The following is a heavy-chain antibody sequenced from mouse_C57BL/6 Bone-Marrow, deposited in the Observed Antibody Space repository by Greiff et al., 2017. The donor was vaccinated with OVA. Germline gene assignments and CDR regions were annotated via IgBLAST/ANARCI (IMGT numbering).Heavy chain of an antibody. J-gene: IGHJ2*01. CDR3: ARSGAVVASFDY. D-gene: IGHD1-1*01. Sequence: EVKLMESGPELVKPGASVKMSCKASGYTFTDYNMHWVKQSHGKSLEWIGYINPNNGGTSYNQKFKGKATLTVNKSSSTAYMELRSLTSEDSAVYYCARSGAVVASFDYWGQGTTLTVSS. CDR1: GYTFTDYN. CDR2: INPNNGGT. V-gene: IGHV1-22*01.